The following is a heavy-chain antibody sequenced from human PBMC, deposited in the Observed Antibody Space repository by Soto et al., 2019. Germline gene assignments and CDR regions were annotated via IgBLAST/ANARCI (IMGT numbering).Heavy chain of an antibody. CDR3: ARDSYYYDNSGYYESLGY. CDR2: ISYDGGIK. CDR1: GFTFSLYG. J-gene: IGHJ4*02. Sequence: PGRSLSLSCAASGFTFSLYGIHWVRQAPGKGLEWVALISYDGGIKYYGDSVKGRFTISRDNSKNTLYLQMNSLRAEDTAVYYCARDSYYYDNSGYYESLGYWGQGTLVTVSS. D-gene: IGHD3-22*01. V-gene: IGHV3-30*03.